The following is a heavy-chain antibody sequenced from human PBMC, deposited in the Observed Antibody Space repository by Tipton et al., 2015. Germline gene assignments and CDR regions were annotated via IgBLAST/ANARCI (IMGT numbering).Heavy chain of an antibody. CDR2: VSGSGIST. CDR1: GITFSSYA. D-gene: IGHD6-13*01. J-gene: IGHJ4*02. CDR3: ALLFSSSWYYLDY. V-gene: IGHV3-23*01. Sequence: SLRLSCAASGITFSSYAMSWVRQAPGKGLEWVSSVSGSGISTYYADSVKGRFTISRDNYKRTLYLQMNSLRAEDTAVYYCALLFSSSWYYLDYWGPGTLVTVSS.